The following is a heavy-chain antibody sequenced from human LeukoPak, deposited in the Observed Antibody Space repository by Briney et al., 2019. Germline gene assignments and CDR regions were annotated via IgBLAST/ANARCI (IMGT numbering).Heavy chain of an antibody. Sequence: SETLSLTCSVSGGSVSNYYWSWVRQPPGKGLEWIGYVFDSGSTSYSPSLKSRVTISVDTSKNHFSLRLSSVTAADTAVYYCARDSYYDNSGEGAFDIWGQGTMVTVSA. J-gene: IGHJ3*02. D-gene: IGHD3-22*01. CDR1: GGSVSNYY. V-gene: IGHV4-59*02. CDR2: VFDSGST. CDR3: ARDSYYDNSGEGAFDI.